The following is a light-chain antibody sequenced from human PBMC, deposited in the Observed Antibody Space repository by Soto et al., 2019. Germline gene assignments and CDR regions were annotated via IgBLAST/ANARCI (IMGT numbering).Light chain of an antibody. CDR3: QSYDSSLGGSKEV. CDR1: SSDIGAGYD. V-gene: IGLV1-40*01. J-gene: IGLJ3*02. Sequence: QSVLTQPPSMSGAPGQWVTISCTGSSSDIGAGYDVHWYQQFPGTAPTLLIYSNITRPSGVPDRFSGSKSGTPASLAITGRQAEDEADYYCQSYDSSLGGSKEVFGGGTKVTVL. CDR2: SNI.